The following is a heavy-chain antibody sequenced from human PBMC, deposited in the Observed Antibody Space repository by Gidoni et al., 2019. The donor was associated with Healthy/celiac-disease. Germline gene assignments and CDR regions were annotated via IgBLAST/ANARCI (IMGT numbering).Heavy chain of an antibody. CDR3: AKERTTGVAGIDAFDI. J-gene: IGHJ3*02. V-gene: IGHV3-23*01. D-gene: IGHD6-19*01. Sequence: EVQLLESGGGLVQPGGSLRLSCAASGFTFSSYAMSWVRQAPGKGLEWVSAISGSGGSTYYADSVKGRFTISRDNSKNTLYLQMNSLRAEDTAVYYCAKERTTGVAGIDAFDIWGQGTMVTVSS. CDR1: GFTFSSYA. CDR2: ISGSGGST.